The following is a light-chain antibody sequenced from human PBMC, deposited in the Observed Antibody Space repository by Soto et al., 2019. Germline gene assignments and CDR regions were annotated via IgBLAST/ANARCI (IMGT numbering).Light chain of an antibody. V-gene: IGKV1-39*01. CDR3: QQSYSTPPA. CDR2: AAS. Sequence: DIQMTQSPSSLSASVGDRVTITCRASQRISGYLNWYQQKPGKAPKLLIYAASSLQSGVPSRFSGSGSGTDFTLTISSLQPEDCATYYCQQSYSTPPAFGQGTRLEIK. CDR1: QRISGY. J-gene: IGKJ5*01.